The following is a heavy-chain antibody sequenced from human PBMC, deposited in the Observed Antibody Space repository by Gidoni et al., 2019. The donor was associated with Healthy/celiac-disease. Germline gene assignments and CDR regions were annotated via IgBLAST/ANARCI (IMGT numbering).Heavy chain of an antibody. D-gene: IGHD3-10*01. J-gene: IGHJ4*02. V-gene: IGHV4-39*01. CDR1: GGSISSSSYY. CDR2: IYYSGST. CDR3: ARLWGVRMDMVRDH. Sequence: QLQLQESGPGLVKPSETLSLTCTVPGGSISSSSYYWGWIRQPPGKGLEWIGSIYYSGSTYYNPSLKSRVTISVDTSKNQFSLKLSSVTAADTAVYYCARLWGVRMDMVRDHWGQGTLVTVSS.